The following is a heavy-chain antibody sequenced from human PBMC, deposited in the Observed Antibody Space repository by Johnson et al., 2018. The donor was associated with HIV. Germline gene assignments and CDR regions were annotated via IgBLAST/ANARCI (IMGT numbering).Heavy chain of an antibody. CDR1: EFTFRDYW. V-gene: IGHV3-7*05. J-gene: IGHJ3*02. Sequence: VQLVESGGGLVQPGGSLTLSCSASEFTFRDYWMAWVRQAPGRGLEWVANIKQDGRDTYYLASMKGRFTISRDNTKNSLFLQMDTLRAGDTAVYYCARDKYYLTAITGSAFDIWGQGTMVTVSS. CDR2: IKQDGRDT. D-gene: IGHD2/OR15-2a*01. CDR3: ARDKYYLTAITGSAFDI.